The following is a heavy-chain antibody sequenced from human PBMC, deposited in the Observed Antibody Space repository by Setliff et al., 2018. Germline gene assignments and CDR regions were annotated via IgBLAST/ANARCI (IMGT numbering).Heavy chain of an antibody. CDR3: ARIYCSGGSCYLDY. CDR2: IDWDDDK. D-gene: IGHD2-15*01. V-gene: IGHV2-70*11. J-gene: IGHJ4*02. CDR1: GFSLSTSGMC. Sequence: SGPTLVNPTQALTLTCTFSGFSLSTSGMCVSWIRQPPGKALEWLARIDWDDDKYYSTSLKTRLTISKDTSKNQVVLTMTNMDPVDTPTYYCARIYCSGGSCYLDYWGQGTLVTVSS.